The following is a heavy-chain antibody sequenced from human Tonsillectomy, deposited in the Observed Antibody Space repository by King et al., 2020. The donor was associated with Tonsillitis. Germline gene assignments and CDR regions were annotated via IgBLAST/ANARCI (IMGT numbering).Heavy chain of an antibody. Sequence: VQLVESGGGVVQPGRSLRLSCAASGFSFSNCGMHWVRQAPGKGLEWVTVISYDGSKKYYADSVKGRFTISRDNSENTLSLQMNSLGAEDTAVYYCAKDVSYDFWRGYFSDSYYYGMDVWGQGATVTVSS. CDR2: ISYDGSKK. CDR3: AKDVSYDFWRGYFSDSYYYGMDV. J-gene: IGHJ6*02. CDR1: GFSFSNCG. D-gene: IGHD3-3*01. V-gene: IGHV3-30*18.